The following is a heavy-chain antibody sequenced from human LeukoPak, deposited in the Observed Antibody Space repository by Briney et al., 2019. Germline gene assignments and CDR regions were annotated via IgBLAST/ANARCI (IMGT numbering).Heavy chain of an antibody. Sequence: ASVKVSCKAPGYTFTSHGISWVRQAPGQGLEWMGWISAYNGNTNYAQKLQGRVTMTTDTSTSTAYMELRSLRSDDTAVYYCAGCRHSSSAANWFDPWGQGTLVTVSS. V-gene: IGHV1-18*01. CDR2: ISAYNGNT. CDR1: GYTFTSHG. J-gene: IGHJ5*02. D-gene: IGHD6-6*01. CDR3: AGCRHSSSAANWFDP.